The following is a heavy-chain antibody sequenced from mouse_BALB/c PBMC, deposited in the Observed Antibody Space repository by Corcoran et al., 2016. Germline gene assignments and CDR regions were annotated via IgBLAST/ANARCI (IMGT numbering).Heavy chain of an antibody. V-gene: IGHV1-9*01. CDR1: GYTFSSYW. D-gene: IGHD1-1*01. Sequence: QVQLQQSGAELMKPGASVKISCKATGYTFSSYWIEWVKQRPGHGLEWIGEILPGSGGTNYNEKFKGKATFTADTSSNTAYMQLSSLTSEDSAVYYCARGLLRYAMDYWGQGTSVTVSS. J-gene: IGHJ4*01. CDR3: ARGLLRYAMDY. CDR2: ILPGSGGT.